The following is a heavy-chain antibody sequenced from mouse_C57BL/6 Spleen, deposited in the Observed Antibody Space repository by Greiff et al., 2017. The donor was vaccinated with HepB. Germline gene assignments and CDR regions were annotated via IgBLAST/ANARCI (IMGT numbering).Heavy chain of an antibody. CDR2: INPNNGGT. V-gene: IGHV1-18*01. CDR3: ARSGYGSGLYAMDY. J-gene: IGHJ4*01. CDR1: GYTFTDYN. Sequence: EVQLQQSGPELVKPGASVKIPCKASGYTFTDYNMDWVKQSRGKSLEWIGDINPNNGGTIYNQKFKGKATLTVDKSSSTAYMELRSLTSEDTAVYYCARSGYGSGLYAMDYWGQGTSVTVSS. D-gene: IGHD1-1*01.